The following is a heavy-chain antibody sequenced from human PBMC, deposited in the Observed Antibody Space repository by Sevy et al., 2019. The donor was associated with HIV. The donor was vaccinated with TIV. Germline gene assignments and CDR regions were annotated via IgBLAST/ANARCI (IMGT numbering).Heavy chain of an antibody. D-gene: IGHD1-26*01. Sequence: GGSLRLSCAASGFTLSSYWMSWVRQAPGKGLEWVANIKQDGSDKYYVGSVKGRFTISRDNAKNSLYLQMNSLRAEGTAVYYGARDLYSGSYYENYWGQGTLVTVSS. CDR2: IKQDGSDK. CDR3: ARDLYSGSYYENY. CDR1: GFTLSSYW. J-gene: IGHJ4*02. V-gene: IGHV3-7*01.